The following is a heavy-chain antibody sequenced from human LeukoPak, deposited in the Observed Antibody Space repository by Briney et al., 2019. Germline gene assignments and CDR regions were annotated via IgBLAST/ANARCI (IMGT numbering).Heavy chain of an antibody. J-gene: IGHJ4*02. V-gene: IGHV1-3*01. Sequence: ASVKVSCKASGYTFTNYAIHWVRQAPGQRLEWMGWTNAGNGNTKYSQKFQDRVTLTRDTSASTAYMELSSLRSEDTAVYYCARSDYGGKTQGGHYFDYWGQGTLVTVSS. D-gene: IGHD4-23*01. CDR1: GYTFTNYA. CDR3: ARSDYGGKTQGGHYFDY. CDR2: TNAGNGNT.